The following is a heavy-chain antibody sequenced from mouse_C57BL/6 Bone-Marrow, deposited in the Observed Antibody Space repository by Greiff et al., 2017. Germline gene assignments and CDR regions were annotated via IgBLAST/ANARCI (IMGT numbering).Heavy chain of an antibody. Sequence: VKLQQSGAELARPGASVKLSCKASGYTFTSYGISWVQQRTGQGLELIGEIYPRSGNTYYNEKFKGKATLTADKSSSTAYMELRSLTSEDSAVYFCASYDGYFYYFDYWGQGTTLTVSS. V-gene: IGHV1-81*01. CDR1: GYTFTSYG. J-gene: IGHJ2*01. CDR2: IYPRSGNT. CDR3: ASYDGYFYYFDY. D-gene: IGHD2-3*01.